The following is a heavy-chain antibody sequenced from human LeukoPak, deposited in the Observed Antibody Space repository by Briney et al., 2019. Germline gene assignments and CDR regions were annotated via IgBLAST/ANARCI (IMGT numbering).Heavy chain of an antibody. Sequence: GGSLSLSCAASGFTFISYWMNWARQAPGKGLEWVASINHNGNVNYYVDSVKGRFTISRDNAKNSLYLQMSNLRAEDTAVYFCARGGGLDVWGQGATVTVSS. CDR2: INHNGNVN. J-gene: IGHJ6*02. V-gene: IGHV3-7*03. CDR1: GFTFISYW. D-gene: IGHD3-16*01. CDR3: ARGGGLDV.